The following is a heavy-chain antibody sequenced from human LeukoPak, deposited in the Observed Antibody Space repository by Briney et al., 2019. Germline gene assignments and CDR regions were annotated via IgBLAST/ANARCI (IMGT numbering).Heavy chain of an antibody. CDR3: ARLRFLEWLLEPFDY. CDR1: GYSFTSYW. V-gene: IGHV5-51*01. J-gene: IGHJ4*02. CDR2: IYPGDSDT. Sequence: GESLKTSCKGSGYSFTSYWIGWVRQMPGKGLEWMGIIYPGDSDTRYSPSFQGQVTISADKSISTAYLQWSSLKASDTAMYYCARLRFLEWLLEPFDYWGQGTLVTVSS. D-gene: IGHD3-3*01.